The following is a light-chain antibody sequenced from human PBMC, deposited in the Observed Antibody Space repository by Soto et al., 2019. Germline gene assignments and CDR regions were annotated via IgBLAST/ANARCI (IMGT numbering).Light chain of an antibody. V-gene: IGKV1-33*01. CDR2: DAS. CDR3: QQYDNLPLT. J-gene: IGKJ4*01. Sequence: DIQMTQSPSSLSASVGDRVTITCQASHDLRNYLNWYQQKPGQAPRLLIHDASRLQTGVPSRFSGSGSGTDFILTITSLQPDDIATYHCQQYDNLPLTFGGGTKVEI. CDR1: HDLRNY.